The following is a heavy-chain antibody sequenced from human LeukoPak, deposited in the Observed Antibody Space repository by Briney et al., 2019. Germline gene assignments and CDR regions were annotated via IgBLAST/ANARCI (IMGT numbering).Heavy chain of an antibody. CDR3: ARFPGWYFDL. Sequence: SETLSLTCAVYGESFSGYYWSWIRQPPGKGLEWIGEINHSGSTNYNPSLKSRVTISVDTSKNQFSLKLSSVTAADTAVYYCARFPGWYFDLWGRGTLVTVSS. J-gene: IGHJ2*01. CDR2: INHSGST. V-gene: IGHV4-34*01. CDR1: GESFSGYY.